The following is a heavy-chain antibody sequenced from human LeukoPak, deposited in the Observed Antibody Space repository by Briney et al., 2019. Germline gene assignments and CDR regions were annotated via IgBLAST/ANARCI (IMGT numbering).Heavy chain of an antibody. Sequence: GASVKVSCKASGYTFTGYYMHWARQAPGQGLEWMGWINPNSGGTNYAQKFQGRVTMTRDTSISTAYMELSRLRSDDTAVYYCAREGGYCSGGSCYWWFDPWGQGTLVTVSS. V-gene: IGHV1-2*02. CDR1: GYTFTGYY. CDR2: INPNSGGT. J-gene: IGHJ5*02. D-gene: IGHD2-15*01. CDR3: AREGGYCSGGSCYWWFDP.